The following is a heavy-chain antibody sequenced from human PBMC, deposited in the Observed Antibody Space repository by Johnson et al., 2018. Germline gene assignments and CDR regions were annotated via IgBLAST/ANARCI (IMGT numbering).Heavy chain of an antibody. J-gene: IGHJ3*02. Sequence: VQLVQSGGGLVKPGGSLRLSCAASGFTFSSYSMNWVRQTPGKGLEWVASIGSSSIGYIYYADSVKGRLTIPRDNAKNSLYLQMNSLGAEDTAGYYCARRKDYYDSSSYYWSAFDIWGQGTMVTVSS. CDR3: ARRKDYYDSSSYYWSAFDI. D-gene: IGHD3-22*01. CDR2: IGSSSIGYI. V-gene: IGHV3-21*06. CDR1: GFTFSSYS.